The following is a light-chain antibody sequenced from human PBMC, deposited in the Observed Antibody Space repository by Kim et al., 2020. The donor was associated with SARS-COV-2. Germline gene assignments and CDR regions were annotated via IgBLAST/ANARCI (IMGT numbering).Light chain of an antibody. CDR1: QGISSA. Sequence: AIQLTQSPSSLSASVGDRVTITCRASQGISSALAWYQQKPGKAPNLLIYDASSLESEVPSRFSGSGSGTDFTLTISSLQPEDFATYYCQQFNSYPLTFGGGTKVDIK. V-gene: IGKV1-13*02. J-gene: IGKJ4*01. CDR2: DAS. CDR3: QQFNSYPLT.